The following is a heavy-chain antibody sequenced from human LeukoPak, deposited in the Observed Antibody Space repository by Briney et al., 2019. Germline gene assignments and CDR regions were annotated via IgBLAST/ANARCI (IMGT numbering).Heavy chain of an antibody. V-gene: IGHV4-30-4*08. CDR2: IYYSGST. CDR3: ARGEAESQSDAWFDP. J-gene: IGHJ5*02. D-gene: IGHD3-16*01. CDR1: GGSISSGDYY. Sequence: PSQTLSLTCTVSGGSISSGDYYWSWIRQPPGKGLEWIGYIYYSGSTYYNPSLKGRVTISVDTSKNQFSLKLSSVTAADTAVYYCARGEAESQSDAWFDPWGQGTLVTVSS.